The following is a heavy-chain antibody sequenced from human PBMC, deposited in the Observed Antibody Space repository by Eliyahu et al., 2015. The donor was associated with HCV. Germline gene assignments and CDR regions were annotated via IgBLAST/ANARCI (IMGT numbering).Heavy chain of an antibody. V-gene: IGHV4-59*01. CDR1: GGXXTPYY. Sequence: QVQLQESGPGLVXPSETLSLTCXVXGGXXTPYYWSWIRQPPGKGLEWIGXIHYSGSTNYNPSLKSRVTISIDTSKNQFSLNLTSVTAADTAMYYCASGGGGIAVTGTGGWFDPWGQGTLVTVSS. CDR2: IHYSGST. D-gene: IGHD6-19*01. J-gene: IGHJ5*02. CDR3: ASGGGGIAVTGTGGWFDP.